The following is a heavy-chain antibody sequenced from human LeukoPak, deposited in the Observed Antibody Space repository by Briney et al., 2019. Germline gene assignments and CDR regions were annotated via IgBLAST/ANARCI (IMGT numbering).Heavy chain of an antibody. CDR3: AKDGQLASDY. CDR1: GGSINSY. CDR2: ISGSGTI. J-gene: IGHJ4*02. D-gene: IGHD6-13*01. Sequence: SETLSLTCTVSGGSINSYWSWIRQTARTRLEWIGRISGSGTITYNPALQSRLSISIDTSKNQFSLKLMSVTAADTAVYYCAKDGQLASDYWGQGTLVTVSS. V-gene: IGHV4-4*07.